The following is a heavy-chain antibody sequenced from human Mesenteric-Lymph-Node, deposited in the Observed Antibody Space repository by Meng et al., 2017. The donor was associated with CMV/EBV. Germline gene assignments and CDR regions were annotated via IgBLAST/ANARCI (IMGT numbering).Heavy chain of an antibody. J-gene: IGHJ6*02. CDR3: ARSHNYVLDV. V-gene: IGHV3-30*03. CDR2: ISYDGSNK. CDR1: GFTFSNAW. Sequence: GGSLRLSCAASGFTFSNAWMSWVRQAPGKGLEWVAVISYDGSNKYYADSVKGRFTISRDNSKNTLYLQMNSLRAEDTAVYYCARSHNYVLDVWGQGTTVTVSS.